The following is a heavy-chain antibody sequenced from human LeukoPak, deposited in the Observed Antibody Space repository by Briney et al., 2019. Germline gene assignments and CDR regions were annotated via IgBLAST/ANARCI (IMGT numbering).Heavy chain of an antibody. CDR3: ARDPEYYYGSGASDY. CDR2: ISSSSSYI. Sequence: NTGGSLRLSCAASGFTFSSYSMNWVRQAPGKGLEWVSSISSSSSYIYYADSVKGRFTISRDNSKNTLYLQMNSLRAEDTAVYYCARDPEYYYGSGASDYWGQGTLVTVSS. D-gene: IGHD3-10*01. J-gene: IGHJ4*02. CDR1: GFTFSSYS. V-gene: IGHV3-21*01.